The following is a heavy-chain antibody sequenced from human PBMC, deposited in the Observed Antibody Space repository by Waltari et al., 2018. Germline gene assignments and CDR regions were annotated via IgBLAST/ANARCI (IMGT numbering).Heavy chain of an antibody. V-gene: IGHV3-30*18. J-gene: IGHJ6*03. CDR3: AKGRGNYYYMDV. CDR2: IWYDESNK. CDR1: GFTFSSYG. Sequence: QVQLVESGGGVVQPGRSLRLSCAASGFTFSSYGMHWVRQAPGKGLEWVAVIWYDESNKYYADSVKGRFTISRDNSKNTLYLQMNSLRAEDTAMYYCAKGRGNYYYMDVWGKGTTVTVSS.